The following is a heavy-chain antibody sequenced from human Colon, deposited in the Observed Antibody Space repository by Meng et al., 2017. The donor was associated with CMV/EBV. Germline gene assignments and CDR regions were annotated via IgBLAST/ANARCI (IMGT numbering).Heavy chain of an antibody. J-gene: IGHJ5*02. CDR2: ITSSGTTI. D-gene: IGHD4-17*01. CDR1: GFTFSSYE. V-gene: IGHV3-48*03. CDR3: TRAISGDYDSGWFDP. Sequence: GESLKISCAASGFTFSSYEMNWVRQAPGKGLEWVSYITSSGTTIFYADSVKGRFTISRDHAKNSLYLQMNSLRAEDTAVYYCTRAISGDYDSGWFDPWGQGTLVTVSS.